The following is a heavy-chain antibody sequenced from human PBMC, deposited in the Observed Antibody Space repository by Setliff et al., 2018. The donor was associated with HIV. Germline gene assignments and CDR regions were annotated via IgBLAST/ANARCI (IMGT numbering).Heavy chain of an antibody. CDR1: GGSFSDYY. CDR2: INHGGST. J-gene: IGHJ6*03. Sequence: PSETLSLTCAVYGGSFSDYYWSWIRQPPGRGLGWIGEINHGGSTIYNPSLKSRVTISIDTSKNQFSLKLSSVTAADTAVYYCARDRSSGRGYYYYYYMDVWGKGTTVTVSS. V-gene: IGHV4-34*01. CDR3: ARDRSSGRGYYYYYYMDV. D-gene: IGHD6-19*01.